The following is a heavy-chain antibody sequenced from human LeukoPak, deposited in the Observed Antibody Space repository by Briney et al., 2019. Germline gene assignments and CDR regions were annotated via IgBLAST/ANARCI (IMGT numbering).Heavy chain of an antibody. Sequence: GGSLRLSCAASGLTFSSYEMNWVRQAPGKGLEWVSYISGSGSTIYYADSVKGRFTISRDNAKNSLYLQMNSLRAEDTAVYYCAELGITMIGGVWGKGTTVTISS. J-gene: IGHJ6*04. CDR2: ISGSGSTI. V-gene: IGHV3-48*03. CDR3: AELGITMIGGV. D-gene: IGHD3-10*02. CDR1: GLTFSSYE.